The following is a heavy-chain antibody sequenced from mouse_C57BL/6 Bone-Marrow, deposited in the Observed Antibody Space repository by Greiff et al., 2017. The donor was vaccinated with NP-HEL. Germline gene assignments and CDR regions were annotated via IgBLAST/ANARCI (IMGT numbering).Heavy chain of an antibody. CDR3: ARGRGYYYGRRDY. CDR1: GYTFPSYW. CDR2: IDPSDSST. J-gene: IGHJ2*01. V-gene: IGHV1-59*01. D-gene: IGHD1-1*01. Sequence: QVQLQQPGAELVRPGTSVKLSCKASGYTFPSYWLHWVKQRPGQGLEWIGVIDPSDSSTNYNQKFKGKATLTVDTSSSPAYMQLSSLTSEDSAVYYCARGRGYYYGRRDYWGQGTTLTVSS.